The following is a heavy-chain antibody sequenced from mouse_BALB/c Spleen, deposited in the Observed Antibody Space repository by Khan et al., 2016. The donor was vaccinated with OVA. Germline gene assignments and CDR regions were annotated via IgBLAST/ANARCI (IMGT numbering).Heavy chain of an antibody. Sequence: VQLKESGTVLARPGASVKMSCKASGYSFTSYLIHWVKQRPGQGLVWIGDIFPGNSDTSYNQKFKDRAKLTAGTSATTAYMELSSLTNRDSAGDYFTRMGYSSFAYWGQGTLVTVSA. J-gene: IGHJ3*01. CDR1: GYSFTSYL. V-gene: IGHV1-5*01. CDR2: IFPGNSDT. D-gene: IGHD2-12*01. CDR3: TRMGYSSFAY.